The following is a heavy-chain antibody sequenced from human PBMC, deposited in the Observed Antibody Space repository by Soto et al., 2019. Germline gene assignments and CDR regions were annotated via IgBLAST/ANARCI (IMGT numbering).Heavy chain of an antibody. CDR2: IYWDDDK. J-gene: IGHJ5*02. D-gene: IGHD4-17*01. CDR3: AHSFRDDYGDYVTSP. Sequence: QITLKESGPPLVKPTQTLTLTCTFSGFSLSTSGVGVGWIRQPPGKALEWLALIYWDDDKRYSPSLKSRLTITKDTSKNQVVLTITNMDPVDTATYYCAHSFRDDYGDYVTSPWGQGTLVTVSS. V-gene: IGHV2-5*02. CDR1: GFSLSTSGVG.